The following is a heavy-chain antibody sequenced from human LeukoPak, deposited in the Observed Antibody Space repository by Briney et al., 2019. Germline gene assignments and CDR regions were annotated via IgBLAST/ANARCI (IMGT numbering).Heavy chain of an antibody. D-gene: IGHD1-26*01. Sequence: PGGSLRLSCAASGFTFSSYAMTWVRQAPGRGLEWVSDIIDSGYSTNYADSVKGRFTISRDNSKNTLYLQMNSLRAEDTAVYYCAKARVPSGSYRPLFDYWGQGTLVTVSS. CDR1: GFTFSSYA. V-gene: IGHV3-23*01. J-gene: IGHJ4*02. CDR2: IIDSGYST. CDR3: AKARVPSGSYRPLFDY.